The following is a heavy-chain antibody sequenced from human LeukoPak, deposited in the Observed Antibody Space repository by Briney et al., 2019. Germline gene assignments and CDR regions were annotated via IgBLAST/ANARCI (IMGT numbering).Heavy chain of an antibody. CDR1: GYTFTSNH. CDR3: AVQVAGAVY. V-gene: IGHV1-46*01. CDR2: TKPSGGRT. J-gene: IGHJ4*02. Sequence: ASVKVSCKASGYTFTSNHMHWVRQAPGQGLEWMGMTKPSGGRTNYAQKVQGRVTMTRDTSTSTVYMELSSLRSDDTAVYYCAVQVAGAVYWGQGTLVTVSS. D-gene: IGHD6-19*01.